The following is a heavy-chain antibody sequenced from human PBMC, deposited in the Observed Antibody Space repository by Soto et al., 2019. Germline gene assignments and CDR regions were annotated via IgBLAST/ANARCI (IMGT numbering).Heavy chain of an antibody. CDR1: GFSFSTYA. V-gene: IGHV3-30*18. D-gene: IGHD3-3*01. CDR2: ISKDGTDK. Sequence: ESGGVVVHLGLSLRLSWAASGFSFSTYAMHWVRQAPGKGLDWVAVISKDGTDKYYADSLKGRFTISRDNSKNTLYLHMNSLRAEDTATYYCAKAYDFWTHYFGSWCQGTLVTVSS. J-gene: IGHJ5*01. CDR3: AKAYDFWTHYFGS.